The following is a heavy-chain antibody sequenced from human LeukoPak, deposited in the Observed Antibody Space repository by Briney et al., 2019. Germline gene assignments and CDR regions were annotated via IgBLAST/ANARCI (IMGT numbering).Heavy chain of an antibody. V-gene: IGHV3-23*01. Sequence: GGSLRLSCAASGFTFSSYAMSWVRQAPGKGLEWVSGISGSGGSTYADSVKGRFTISRDNSKNTLYLQMNSLRAEDTAVYYCARENWYSSSWYGGDYYYYYYMDVWGKGTTVTISS. CDR2: ISGSGGST. CDR3: ARENWYSSSWYGGDYYYYYYMDV. CDR1: GFTFSSYA. D-gene: IGHD6-13*01. J-gene: IGHJ6*03.